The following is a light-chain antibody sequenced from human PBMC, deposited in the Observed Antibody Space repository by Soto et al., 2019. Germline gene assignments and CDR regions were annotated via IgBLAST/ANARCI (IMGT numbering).Light chain of an antibody. Sequence: QSALTQPRSVSGSPGQSVTISCTGTSSDVGGYNYVSWYQQHPGKAPKLMIYDVSKRPSGVPDRFSGSKSGNTASLTISGLQAEDEADYYCCSYAGSRDVVFGGGTKVTVL. V-gene: IGLV2-11*01. CDR3: CSYAGSRDVV. CDR2: DVS. CDR1: SSDVGGYNY. J-gene: IGLJ2*01.